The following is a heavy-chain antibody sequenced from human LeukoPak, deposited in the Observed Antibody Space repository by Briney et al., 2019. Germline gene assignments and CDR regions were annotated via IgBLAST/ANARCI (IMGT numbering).Heavy chain of an antibody. V-gene: IGHV3-21*06. CDR1: GFTFSPFT. CDR2: ISSSSSYT. D-gene: IGHD3-22*01. CDR3: VTTDYYDSGGPFDY. J-gene: IGHJ4*02. Sequence: KTGGSLRLSCAASGFTFSPFTMNWVRQAPGKGLEWVSSISSSSSYTYYADSVKGRFTISRDNAKSSLYLQMNSLRAEDTAVYYCVTTDYYDSGGPFDYWGRGTLVTLSS.